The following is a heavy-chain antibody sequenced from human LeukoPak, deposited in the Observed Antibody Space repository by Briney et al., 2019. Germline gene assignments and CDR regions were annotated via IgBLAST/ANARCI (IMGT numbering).Heavy chain of an antibody. CDR3: ARGTGGYYYDY. CDR2: ISSSSSFI. Sequence: TGGSLRLSCAASGFTFSSYTMNWVRQAPGKGLEWVSSISSSSSFIYYADSVKGRFTISRDNAKNSLYLQMNSLRAEDTAVYYCARGTGGYYYDYWGQGTLVTVSS. CDR1: GFTFSSYT. D-gene: IGHD3-22*01. J-gene: IGHJ4*02. V-gene: IGHV3-21*01.